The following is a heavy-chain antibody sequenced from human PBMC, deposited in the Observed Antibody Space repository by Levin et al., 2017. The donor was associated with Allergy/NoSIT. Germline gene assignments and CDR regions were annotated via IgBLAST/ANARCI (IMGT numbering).Heavy chain of an antibody. D-gene: IGHD2/OR15-2a*01. CDR1: GYTFSTSW. J-gene: IGHJ4*02. CDR3: ARQRRSDLYYFDY. Sequence: GESLKISCKGSGYTFSTSWVAWVRHMPGEGLEWMGIIYPADSDTRYSPSFKGQVTISADTSIRTAYLQWSSLKASDTAMYYCARQRRSDLYYFDYWGQGTLVTVSS. CDR2: IYPADSDT. V-gene: IGHV5-51*01.